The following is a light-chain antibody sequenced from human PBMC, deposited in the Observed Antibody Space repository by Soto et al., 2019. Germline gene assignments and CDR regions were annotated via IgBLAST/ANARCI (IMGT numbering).Light chain of an antibody. CDR1: SSDVGGYKY. CDR3: RSYTSSCPCV. V-gene: IGLV2-14*01. CDR2: KVS. J-gene: IGLJ1*01. Sequence: QSAMTQPASVSGSPAQSFTISCTGTSSDVGGYKYVSWYQQHPGKAPKHMIYKVSNRHSGVSNRFSGSTSGNTASLTISGLQAEVYSYYYCRSYTSSCPCVFGTGTNLTVL.